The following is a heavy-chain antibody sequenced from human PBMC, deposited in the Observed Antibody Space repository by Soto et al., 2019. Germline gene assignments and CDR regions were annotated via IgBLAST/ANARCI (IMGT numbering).Heavy chain of an antibody. J-gene: IGHJ4*02. Sequence: QVQLQESGPGLVKPSGTLSLTCAVSGDSISSSKWWSWVRQPPGKGLEWIGEIYHSGSTNYNPSLKXRFIVSXXKSKHQFSLKLSSVTDADTAVYYCARGERQQQRDYWGQGTLVTVSS. D-gene: IGHD6-13*01. CDR3: ARGERQQQRDY. CDR1: GDSISSSKW. V-gene: IGHV4-4*02. CDR2: IYHSGST.